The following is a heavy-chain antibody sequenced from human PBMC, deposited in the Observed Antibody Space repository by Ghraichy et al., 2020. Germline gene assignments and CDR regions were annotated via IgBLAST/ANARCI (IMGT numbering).Heavy chain of an antibody. Sequence: SETLSLTCSVSGASISRYYWSWIRQPPGKGLEWIGYIYHSGSTNYNPSLKSRVTISVDTSKNQLSLKLSSVTAADTAVYYCARTQVVAGTDDWFDPWGQGTLVTVSS. CDR2: IYHSGST. V-gene: IGHV4-59*01. CDR3: ARTQVVAGTDDWFDP. CDR1: GASISRYY. J-gene: IGHJ5*02. D-gene: IGHD6-19*01.